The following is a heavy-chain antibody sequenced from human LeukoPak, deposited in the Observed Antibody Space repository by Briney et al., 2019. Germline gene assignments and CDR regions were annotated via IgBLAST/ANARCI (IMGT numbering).Heavy chain of an antibody. Sequence: PGGSLRLSCAASGFTFSSYEMNWVRQAPGKGLEWVSYISSSSSYIYYADSVKGRFTISRDNAKNSLYLQMNSLRAEDTAVYYCARDYGDYLDYWGQGTLVTVSS. J-gene: IGHJ4*02. CDR3: ARDYGDYLDY. D-gene: IGHD4-17*01. V-gene: IGHV3-21*05. CDR2: ISSSSSYI. CDR1: GFTFSSYE.